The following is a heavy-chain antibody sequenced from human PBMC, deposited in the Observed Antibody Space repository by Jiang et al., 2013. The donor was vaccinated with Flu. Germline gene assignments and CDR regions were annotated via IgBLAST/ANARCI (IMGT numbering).Heavy chain of an antibody. D-gene: IGHD6-13*01. CDR2: IGWDDDK. J-gene: IGHJ3*02. Sequence: QTLTLTCTVSGFSLSNPRLGVSWIRQPPGKALEWLALIGWDDDKYYSTSLKTRLTISKDTSKNQVVLTMTNMDPVDTATYYCARTIAAAGTFDAFDIWGQGTMVTVSS. CDR1: GFSLSNPRLG. CDR3: ARTIAAAGTFDAFDI. V-gene: IGHV2-70*01.